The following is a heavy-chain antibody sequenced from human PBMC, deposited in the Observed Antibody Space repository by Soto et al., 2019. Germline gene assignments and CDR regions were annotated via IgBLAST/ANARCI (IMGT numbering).Heavy chain of an antibody. Sequence: QVQLVESGGGVVQPGRSLRLSCAASGFTFSSYGMHWVRQAPGKGLEWVAVIWYDGSNKYYADSVKGRFTTSRDNSKNTLYLQMNSLRADDTAVYDFARDCAGYSSGWYQRGGFDYWGQGTLVTVSS. CDR2: IWYDGSNK. CDR1: GFTFSSYG. J-gene: IGHJ4*02. V-gene: IGHV3-33*01. CDR3: ARDCAGYSSGWYQRGGFDY. D-gene: IGHD6-19*01.